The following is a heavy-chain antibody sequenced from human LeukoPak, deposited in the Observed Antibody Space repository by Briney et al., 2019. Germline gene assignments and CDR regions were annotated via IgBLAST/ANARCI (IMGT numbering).Heavy chain of an antibody. CDR3: ARGGGSYSNYFDY. J-gene: IGHJ4*02. Sequence: ASVKVSCKASGYTFTGYYMHWVRQAPGQGLEWMGWINPNSGGTNYAQKFQGRVTMTRDTSISTAYMELSSLRSEDTAVYYCARGGGSYSNYFDYWGQGTLVTVSS. V-gene: IGHV1-2*02. CDR1: GYTFTGYY. D-gene: IGHD1-26*01. CDR2: INPNSGGT.